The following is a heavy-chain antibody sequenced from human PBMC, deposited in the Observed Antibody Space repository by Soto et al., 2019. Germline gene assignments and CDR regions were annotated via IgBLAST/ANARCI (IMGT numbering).Heavy chain of an antibody. CDR1: GYSFTSYW. CDR3: ARHDSVVTQTFDY. CDR2: IYPGDSAT. D-gene: IGHD2-21*02. J-gene: IGHJ4*02. Sequence: PGESLKISCKASGYSFTSYWIAWVRQMPGKGLEWMGIIYPGDSATRYSPSFQGQVTISADKSINTASLQWSSLKASDTAMYYCARHDSVVTQTFDYWGQGTLVTVSS. V-gene: IGHV5-51*01.